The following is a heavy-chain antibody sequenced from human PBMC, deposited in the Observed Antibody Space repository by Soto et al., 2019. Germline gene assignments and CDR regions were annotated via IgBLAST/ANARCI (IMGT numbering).Heavy chain of an antibody. CDR1: GGSISSSNW. Sequence: QVQLQESGPGLVKPSGTLSLTCAVSGGSISSSNWWSWVRQPPGKGLEWIGEIYHSGSTNYNPSLKSRVTISVDKSKNQFSLKLSSVTAADTAVYYCARDEAAAAGYYYYGMDVWGQGTTVTVSS. V-gene: IGHV4-4*02. J-gene: IGHJ6*02. CDR3: ARDEAAAAGYYYYGMDV. CDR2: IYHSGST. D-gene: IGHD6-13*01.